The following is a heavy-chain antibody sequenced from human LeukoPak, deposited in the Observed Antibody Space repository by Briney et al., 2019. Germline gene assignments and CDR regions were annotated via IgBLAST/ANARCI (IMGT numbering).Heavy chain of an antibody. CDR2: IYPGDFAT. V-gene: IGHV5-51*01. Sequence: GESLKISCKGSGYSFTSYWIGWVRQMPGKGLEWMGSIYPGDFATRYSPSFQGQATISGDKSISTAYLQWSSLKASDTAMYYCATQTSGGMDVWGQGTTVTVSS. CDR1: GYSFTSYW. J-gene: IGHJ6*02. CDR3: ATQTSGGMDV.